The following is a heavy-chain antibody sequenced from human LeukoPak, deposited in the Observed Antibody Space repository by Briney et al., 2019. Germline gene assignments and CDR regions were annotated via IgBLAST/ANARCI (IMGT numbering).Heavy chain of an antibody. CDR3: ARGRGTIFGVGGY. J-gene: IGHJ4*02. CDR1: GFTFSSYA. Sequence: QPGGSLRLSCAASGFTFSSYAMSWVRQAPGKGLEWVSAISGSGGSTYYADSVKGRFTISRDNAKNSLYLQMNSLRAEDTAVYYCARGRGTIFGVGGYWGQGTLVTVSS. CDR2: ISGSGGST. V-gene: IGHV3-23*01. D-gene: IGHD3-3*01.